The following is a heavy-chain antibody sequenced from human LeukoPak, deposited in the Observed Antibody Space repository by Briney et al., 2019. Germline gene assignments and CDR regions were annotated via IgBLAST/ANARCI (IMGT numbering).Heavy chain of an antibody. CDR3: ASPRYYDSSGYYSDY. D-gene: IGHD3-22*01. CDR2: IYPGDSDT. J-gene: IGHJ4*02. Sequence: KPGASLKISCKGCGYSFTSYWIGWVRQMPGKGLEGMGIIYPGDSDTRYSPSFQGQVTISADKSISTAYLQWSSLKASDTAMYYCASPRYYDSSGYYSDYWGQGTLVTVSS. CDR1: GYSFTSYW. V-gene: IGHV5-51*03.